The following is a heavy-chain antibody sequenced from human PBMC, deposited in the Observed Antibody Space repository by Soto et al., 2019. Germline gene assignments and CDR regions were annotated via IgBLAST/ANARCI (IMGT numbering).Heavy chain of an antibody. V-gene: IGHV5-10-1*01. CDR2: IDPSDSYT. D-gene: IGHD7-27*01. CDR3: LTITGDCLPWVPH. J-gene: IGHJ4*02. Sequence: GESLKISCKGSGYRFANFWISWVRQMPGQGLDWMGKIDPSDSYTTYSPPFQGHVTISADKSISTAYLQWSSLKASDTAMYYCLTITGDCLPWVPHWGQGTLVTVSS. CDR1: GYRFANFW.